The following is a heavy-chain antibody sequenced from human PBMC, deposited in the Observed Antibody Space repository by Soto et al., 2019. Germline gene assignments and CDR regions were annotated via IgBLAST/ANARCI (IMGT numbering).Heavy chain of an antibody. J-gene: IGHJ6*02. V-gene: IGHV3-33*01. D-gene: IGHD3-3*01. CDR2: IWYDGSNK. CDR1: GFTFSSYG. Sequence: GGSLRLSCAASGFTFSSYGMHWVRQAPGKGLEWVAVIWYDGSNKYYADSVKGRFTISRDNSKNTLYLQMNSLRAEDTAVYYCARAEARITIFGVVTRYYGMDVWGQGTKVTVYS. CDR3: ARAEARITIFGVVTRYYGMDV.